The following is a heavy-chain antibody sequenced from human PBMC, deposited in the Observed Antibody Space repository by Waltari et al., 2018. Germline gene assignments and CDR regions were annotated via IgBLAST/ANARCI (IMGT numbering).Heavy chain of an antibody. J-gene: IGHJ5*02. CDR1: GGSFSGYY. V-gene: IGHV4-34*01. Sequence: QVQLQQWGAGLLKPSETLSLTCAVYGGSFSGYYWSWIRQPPGKGLEWIGEINHSGSTNDNPSLKSRVTISVDTSKNQFSLKLSSVTAADTAVYYCARHRGVVVAATGWFDPWGQGTLVTVSS. CDR3: ARHRGVVVAATGWFDP. CDR2: INHSGST. D-gene: IGHD2-15*01.